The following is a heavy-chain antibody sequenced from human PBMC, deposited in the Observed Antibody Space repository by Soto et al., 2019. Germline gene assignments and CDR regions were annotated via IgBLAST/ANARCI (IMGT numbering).Heavy chain of an antibody. CDR3: AKEKYVTDSGYDAFDV. J-gene: IGHJ3*01. CDR2: MSSGGGTI. D-gene: IGHD5-18*01. Sequence: EVQLVESGGGLVQPGGSLRLSCAASGFAFSSYEMDWVRQAPGKGLEWIAYMSSGGGTIYYADSVKGRFTISRDNARDSLYVEMKRLRVEDTAIYYCAKEKYVTDSGYDAFDVWGQGTMVTVS. CDR1: GFAFSSYE. V-gene: IGHV3-48*03.